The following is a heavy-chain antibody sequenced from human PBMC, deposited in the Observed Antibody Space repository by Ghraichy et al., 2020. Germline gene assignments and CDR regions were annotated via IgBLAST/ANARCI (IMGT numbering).Heavy chain of an antibody. Sequence: GESLNISCAASGFTFSTYAMTWVRQAPGKGLEWVSVISSSGGDTHYADSVKGRFTISRDNSKNTVFLQMNSLTAEDTALYYCAKALGGTGRYSHFDYWGQGTLVTVSS. CDR1: GFTFSTYA. V-gene: IGHV3-23*01. CDR3: AKALGGTGRYSHFDY. CDR2: ISSSGGDT. D-gene: IGHD1-26*01. J-gene: IGHJ4*02.